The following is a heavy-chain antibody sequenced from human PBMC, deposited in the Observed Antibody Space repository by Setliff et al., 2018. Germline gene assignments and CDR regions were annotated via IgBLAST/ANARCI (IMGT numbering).Heavy chain of an antibody. CDR1: GFTFSSYW. CDR2: IKQDGSVK. Sequence: GGSLRLSCAASGFTFSSYWMNWVRQAPGKGLEWVANIKQDGSVKNYVDSVKGRFSISRDNTKNSLYLQMNSLRAEDTAVYYCARDPFGNPVFDPWGQGTLGTVSS. J-gene: IGHJ5*02. V-gene: IGHV3-7*01. D-gene: IGHD3-10*01. CDR3: ARDPFGNPVFDP.